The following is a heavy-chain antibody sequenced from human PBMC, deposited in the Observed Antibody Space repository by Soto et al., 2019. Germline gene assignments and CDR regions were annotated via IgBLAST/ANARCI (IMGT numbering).Heavy chain of an antibody. CDR2: INAGNGNT. V-gene: IGHV1-3*05. Sequence: QVQLVQSGAEEKKPGASVKVSCKASGYTFTSYAMHWVRQAPGQRLEWMGWINAGNGNTKYSRKFQGRVTITRDTSASTAYMELSSLRSEDTAVYYCARGALWFGEWWGQGTLVTVSS. D-gene: IGHD3-10*01. CDR3: ARGALWFGEW. J-gene: IGHJ4*02. CDR1: GYTFTSYA.